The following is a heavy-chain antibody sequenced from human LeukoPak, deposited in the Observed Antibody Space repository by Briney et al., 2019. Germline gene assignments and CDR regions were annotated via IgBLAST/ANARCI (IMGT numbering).Heavy chain of an antibody. CDR1: GYTFTGYY. Sequence: ASVKVSCKASGYTFTGYYMHWVRQAPGQGLEWMGWINPNSGGTNYAQKFQGRVTMTRDTSISTAYMELSRLGSDDTAVYYCARGGGGNYYYYYYMDVWGKGTTVTVSS. CDR2: INPNSGGT. J-gene: IGHJ6*03. V-gene: IGHV1-2*02. CDR3: ARGGGGNYYYYYYMDV. D-gene: IGHD4-23*01.